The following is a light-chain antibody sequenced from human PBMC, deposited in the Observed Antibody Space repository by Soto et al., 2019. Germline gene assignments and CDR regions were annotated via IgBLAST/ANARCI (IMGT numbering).Light chain of an antibody. V-gene: IGKV1-5*01. J-gene: IGKJ4*01. CDR3: QQANSFPLT. CDR1: QTISSW. Sequence: DIQMTQSPSTLSGSVGDRVTITCRASQTISSWLAWYQQKPGKAPKLLIYDASSLKSGVPSRFSGSGSGTDFTLTISSLQPEDFATYYCQQANSFPLTFGGGTKVDIK. CDR2: DAS.